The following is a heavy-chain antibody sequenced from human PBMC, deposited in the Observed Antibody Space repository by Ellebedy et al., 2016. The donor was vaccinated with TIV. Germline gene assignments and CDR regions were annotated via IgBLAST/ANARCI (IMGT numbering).Heavy chain of an antibody. D-gene: IGHD1-26*01. CDR3: ARRTDSGSNYDYFNS. J-gene: IGHJ4*02. CDR2: IYYSGST. CDR1: GASISNSGYY. V-gene: IGHV4-39*01. Sequence: GSLRLSCSVSGASISNSGYYWGWIRQPPGKSLEWIGIIYYSGSTYYNPSLKSRVTISVDTSTNQFSLKLTSVTAADTAIYYCARRTDSGSNYDYFNSWGQGTLVTVSS.